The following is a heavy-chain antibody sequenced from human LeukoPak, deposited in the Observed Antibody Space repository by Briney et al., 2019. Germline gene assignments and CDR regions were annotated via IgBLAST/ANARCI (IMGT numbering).Heavy chain of an antibody. J-gene: IGHJ4*02. V-gene: IGHV3-11*01. CDR3: ARVGSLAAAGTPDY. Sequence: GGSLRLSCAASGFTFSDYYMSWFRQAPGKGLEWVSYIGSSASTKYYADSVKGRFTISRDNAKNSLYLQMNSLRAEDTAVYYCARVGSLAAAGTPDYWGQGTLVTVSS. CDR1: GFTFSDYY. CDR2: IGSSASTK. D-gene: IGHD6-13*01.